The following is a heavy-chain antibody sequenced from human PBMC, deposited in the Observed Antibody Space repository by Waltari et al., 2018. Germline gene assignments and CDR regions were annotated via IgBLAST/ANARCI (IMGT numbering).Heavy chain of an antibody. J-gene: IGHJ4*02. V-gene: IGHV3-23*04. CDR2: FIGSVHTP. Sequence: EVQLVESGGDLIQPGGSLRLSCAASGFTFSSFAMSWVRQAPGKGLEVVSSFIGSVHTPYYADPVDGRFTIPSDNSKNTLYLQMDRLGADDTAVYYCAKGENRGWYRCFDYWCQGTLVTVSS. D-gene: IGHD6-19*01. CDR3: AKGENRGWYRCFDY. CDR1: GFTFSSFA.